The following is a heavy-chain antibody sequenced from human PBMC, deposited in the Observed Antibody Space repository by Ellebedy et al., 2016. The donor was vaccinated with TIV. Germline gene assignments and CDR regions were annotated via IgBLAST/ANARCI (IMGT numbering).Heavy chain of an antibody. V-gene: IGHV2-70*11. Sequence: SGPTLVKPTQTLTLTCTFSGFSLSTSGMCVSWIRQPPGKALEWLARIDWDDDKYYSTSLKTRLTISKDTSKNQVVLTMTNMDPVDTATYYCARILGYYDSSGLLHLASLAVDYWGQGTLVTVSS. CDR1: GFSLSTSGMC. CDR3: ARILGYYDSSGLLHLASLAVDY. J-gene: IGHJ4*02. CDR2: IDWDDDK. D-gene: IGHD3-22*01.